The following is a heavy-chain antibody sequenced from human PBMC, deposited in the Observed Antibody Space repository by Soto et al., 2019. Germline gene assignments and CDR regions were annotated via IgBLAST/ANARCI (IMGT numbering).Heavy chain of an antibody. CDR1: GYTFTSYG. D-gene: IGHD3-22*01. CDR3: VRDSSGYNLLHY. CDR2: ISAYNGNT. V-gene: IGHV1-18*01. J-gene: IGHJ4*02. Sequence: ASVKVSCKASGYTFTSYGISWVRQAPGQGLEWMGWISAYNGNTNYAQKLQGRVTMTTDTSTSTAYMELRSLRSDDTAVYYCVRDSSGYNLLHYWGQGTLVTVSS.